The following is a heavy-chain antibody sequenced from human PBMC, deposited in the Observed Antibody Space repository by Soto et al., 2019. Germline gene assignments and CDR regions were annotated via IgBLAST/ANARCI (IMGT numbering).Heavy chain of an antibody. D-gene: IGHD3-10*01. V-gene: IGHV1-8*01. CDR2: MNPGSGDT. J-gene: IGHJ5*02. CDR3: ASTETLGSLNRFDP. Sequence: AAVKVSCKASGYSFTNNDVSWVRQATGQGLEWMGWMNPGSGDTGYAQKFQGRVTMTRDISIATAYMELSSLRSDDTAIYYCASTETLGSLNRFDPWGQGTLATVSS. CDR1: GYSFTNND.